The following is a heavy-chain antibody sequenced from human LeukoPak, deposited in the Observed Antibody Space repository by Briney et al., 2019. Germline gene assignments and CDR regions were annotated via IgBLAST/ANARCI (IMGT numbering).Heavy chain of an antibody. V-gene: IGHV3-23*01. CDR3: AKATMATTYFDC. CDR2: ISGRGDTI. Sequence: GGSLRLSCTASGFTFIRQSMNWVRQAPGKGLEWVSAISGRGDTIFYADSLKGRFTVSRDNSKNTLYLQMNSLRAEDTAVYYCAKATMATTYFDCWGQGTLATVSS. D-gene: IGHD5-24*01. CDR1: GFTFIRQS. J-gene: IGHJ4*02.